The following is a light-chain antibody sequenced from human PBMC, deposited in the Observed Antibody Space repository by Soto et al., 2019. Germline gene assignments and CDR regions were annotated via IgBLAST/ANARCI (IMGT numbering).Light chain of an antibody. V-gene: IGKV1-27*01. Sequence: DVQMTQSPSSLSAFVGDRVTITCRASQGIAPYLAWFQQKPGKVPKLLIYATPTLQSGVPSRFSGSGSGTDFTLTISSLQPEDVGTYYCQKYNSAPLTFGGGTKVEIK. CDR2: ATP. J-gene: IGKJ4*01. CDR1: QGIAPY. CDR3: QKYNSAPLT.